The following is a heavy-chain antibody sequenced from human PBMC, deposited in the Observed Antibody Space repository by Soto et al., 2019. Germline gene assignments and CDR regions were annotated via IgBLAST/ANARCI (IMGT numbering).Heavy chain of an antibody. CDR2: IYYSGST. CDR3: ARGLYSSGLFDY. J-gene: IGHJ4*02. Sequence: KTSETLSLTCTGSGGSISSYYWSWIRQPPGKGLEWIGYIYYSGSTNYNPSLKSRVTISVDTSKNQFSLKLSSVTAADTAVYYCARGLYSSGLFDYWGQGTLVTVSS. D-gene: IGHD6-19*01. CDR1: GGSISSYY. V-gene: IGHV4-59*01.